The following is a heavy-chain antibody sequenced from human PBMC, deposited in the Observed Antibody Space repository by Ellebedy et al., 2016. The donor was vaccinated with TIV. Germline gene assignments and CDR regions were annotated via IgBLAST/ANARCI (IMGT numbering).Heavy chain of an antibody. CDR3: ARDTEMATITLDSYFDY. V-gene: IGHV1-18*01. Sequence: AASVKVSCKASGGTFSSYAISWVRQAPGQGLEWMGWISAYNGNTNYSQKLQGRVTMTTDTSTRTAYMELRSLRYDDTAVYYCARDTEMATITLDSYFDYWGQGTLVTVSS. D-gene: IGHD5-24*01. CDR2: ISAYNGNT. J-gene: IGHJ4*02. CDR1: GGTFSSYA.